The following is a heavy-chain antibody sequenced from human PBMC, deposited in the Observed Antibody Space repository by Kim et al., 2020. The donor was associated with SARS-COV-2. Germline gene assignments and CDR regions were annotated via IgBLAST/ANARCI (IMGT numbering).Heavy chain of an antibody. D-gene: IGHD3-16*02. CDR2: IYYSGSA. CDR3: ARHYHYHYMGV. V-gene: IGHV4-39*01. CDR1: GGSISSSNYY. Sequence: SETLSLTCTVSGGSISSSNYYWVWIRQPPGQGLEWIGNIYYSGSAYYSPSLKSRVTIFVDTSKNQLSLKLRSGTAAATAVYYCARHYHYHYMGVWGKGTT. J-gene: IGHJ6*03.